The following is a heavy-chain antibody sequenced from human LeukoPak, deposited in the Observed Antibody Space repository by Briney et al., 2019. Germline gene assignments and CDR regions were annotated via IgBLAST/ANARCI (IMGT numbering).Heavy chain of an antibody. CDR1: GFTFDDYA. CDR3: AKDRLPILYYFDY. V-gene: IGHV3-9*01. Sequence: GRSLRLSCAASGFTFDDYAMHWVRHAPGKGLEWVSGISWNSGSIGYADSVKGRFTISRDNAKNSLYLQMNSLRAEDTALYYCAKDRLPILYYFDYWGQGTLVTVSS. CDR2: ISWNSGSI. J-gene: IGHJ4*02. D-gene: IGHD2/OR15-2a*01.